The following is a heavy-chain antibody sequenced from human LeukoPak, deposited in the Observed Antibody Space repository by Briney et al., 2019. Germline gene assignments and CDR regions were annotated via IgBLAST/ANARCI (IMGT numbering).Heavy chain of an antibody. J-gene: IGHJ3*02. Sequence: SETLSLTCTVSGGSISSYYWSWIRQPPGKGLEWIGYIHYSGDITYYNPSLKSRVTISVDRSKNQFSLKLSSVTAADTAVYYCARGSPYYDILTGYFPPGAFDIWGQGTMVTVSS. D-gene: IGHD3-9*01. CDR2: IHYSGDIT. CDR3: ARGSPYYDILTGYFPPGAFDI. CDR1: GGSISSYY. V-gene: IGHV4-59*12.